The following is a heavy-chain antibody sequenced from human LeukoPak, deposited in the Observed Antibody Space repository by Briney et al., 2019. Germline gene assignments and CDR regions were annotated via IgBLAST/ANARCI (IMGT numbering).Heavy chain of an antibody. J-gene: IGHJ5*02. Sequence: PSETLSLTCTVSGGSISSYYWSWIRQPPGKGLEWIGYIYYSGSTNYNPSLKSRVTISVDTSKNQFSLKLSSVTAADTAVYYCARDNRGPAAAAYNWFDPWGQGTLVTVSS. CDR3: ARDNRGPAAAAYNWFDP. D-gene: IGHD6-13*01. CDR2: IYYSGST. CDR1: GGSISSYY. V-gene: IGHV4-59*01.